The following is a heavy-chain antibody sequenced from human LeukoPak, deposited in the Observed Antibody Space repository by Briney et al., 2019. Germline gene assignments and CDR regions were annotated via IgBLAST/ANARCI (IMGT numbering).Heavy chain of an antibody. V-gene: IGHV1-18*01. J-gene: IGHJ5*02. CDR3: ARDVGSGWPNWFDP. D-gene: IGHD6-19*01. CDR2: ISAYNGNT. CDR1: GYTFTSYG. Sequence: GASVKVSCKASGYTFTSYGISWVRQAPGQWLEWMGWISAYNGNTNYAQKLQGRVTMTTDTSTSTAYMELRSLRSDDTAVYYCARDVGSGWPNWFDPWGQGTLVTVSS.